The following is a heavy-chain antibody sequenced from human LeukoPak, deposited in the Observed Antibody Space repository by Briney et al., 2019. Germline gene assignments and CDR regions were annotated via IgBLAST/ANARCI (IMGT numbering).Heavy chain of an antibody. CDR2: IYHSGST. D-gene: IGHD3-10*01. Sequence: PSETLSLTCTVSGSSISSDYLWGWIRQPPGKGLEWIGSIYHSGSTYYNPSPKSRVTISVETPKNQFSLRLSSVTAADTAVYYCATLNAYYYGTAPADYWGQGTLVTVSS. CDR3: ATLNAYYYGTAPADY. J-gene: IGHJ4*02. CDR1: GSSISSDYL. V-gene: IGHV4-38-2*02.